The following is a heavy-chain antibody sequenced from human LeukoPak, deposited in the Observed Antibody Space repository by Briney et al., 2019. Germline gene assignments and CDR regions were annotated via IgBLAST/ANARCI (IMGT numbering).Heavy chain of an antibody. D-gene: IGHD6-19*01. Sequence: GGSLTLSCAASGFIVSCNYLSWVRQAPGKGLEWVSVIYSGGSTYYADSVKGRFTISRDNSKNTLYLQMNSLEAEDTAVYYCARVGGYSSGPDYWGQGTLVTVSS. CDR3: ARVGGYSSGPDY. CDR1: GFIVSCNY. CDR2: IYSGGST. J-gene: IGHJ4*02. V-gene: IGHV3-53*01.